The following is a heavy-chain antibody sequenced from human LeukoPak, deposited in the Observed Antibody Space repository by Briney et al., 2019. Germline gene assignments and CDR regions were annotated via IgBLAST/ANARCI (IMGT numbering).Heavy chain of an antibody. CDR3: ARDIIFSAYSI. D-gene: IGHD3-16*01. CDR1: GFTFSSYA. CDR2: ISYDGSNK. J-gene: IGHJ2*01. V-gene: IGHV3-30-3*01. Sequence: GGSLRLSCAASGFTFSSYAMHWVRQAPGKGLEWVAVISYDGSNKYYADSVKGRFTISRDNSKNTLYLQMNSLRAEDTAVYYCARDIIFSAYSIWGRGTLVTVSS.